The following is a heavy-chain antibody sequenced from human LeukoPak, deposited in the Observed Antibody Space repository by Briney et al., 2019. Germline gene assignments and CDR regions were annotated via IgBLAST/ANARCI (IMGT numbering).Heavy chain of an antibody. V-gene: IGHV3-73*01. J-gene: IGHJ5*02. Sequence: PGGSLRLSCAASGFTFSDSSMHWVRQAPGKGLEWVGRIGRNDDDLATAYAASAKGRFTISRDDSKNTAYLQMNSLKTEDTDVYYCVGQAYMGQLLQPESWGQGTLVTVSS. CDR1: GFTFSDSS. CDR3: VGQAYMGQLLQPES. CDR2: IGRNDDDLAT. D-gene: IGHD2-21*01.